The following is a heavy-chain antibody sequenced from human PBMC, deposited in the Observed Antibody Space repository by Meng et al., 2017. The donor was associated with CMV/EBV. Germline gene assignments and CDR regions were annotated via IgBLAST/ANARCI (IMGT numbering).Heavy chain of an antibody. D-gene: IGHD2-15*01. CDR2: IYTSGST. CDR3: ARDGGAWGELYYYGMDV. J-gene: IGHJ6*02. V-gene: IGHV4-4*07. Sequence: GSLRLSCTVSGGSISSYYWSWIRQPAGKGLEWIGRIYTSGSTNYNPSLKSRVTMSVDTSKNQFSLKLSSVTAADTAVYYCARDGGAWGELYYYGMDVWGQGTTVTVSS. CDR1: GGSISSYY.